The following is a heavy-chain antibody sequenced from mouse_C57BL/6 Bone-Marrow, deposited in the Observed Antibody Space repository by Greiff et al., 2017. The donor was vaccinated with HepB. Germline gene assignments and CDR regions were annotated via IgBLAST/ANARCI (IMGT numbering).Heavy chain of an antibody. CDR3: ARDTAYYYGSSVYYAMDY. D-gene: IGHD1-1*01. V-gene: IGHV3-3*01. J-gene: IGHJ4*01. Sequence: VQLQQSGPSLVRPSQTLSLTCTVTGFSINSDCYWIWIRQFPGNKLEYIGYTFYSGITYYNPSLESRTYITRDTSKNQFSLKLRSVTTEDTATYYCARDTAYYYGSSVYYAMDYWGQGTSVTVSS. CDR2: TFYSGIT. CDR1: GFSINSDCY.